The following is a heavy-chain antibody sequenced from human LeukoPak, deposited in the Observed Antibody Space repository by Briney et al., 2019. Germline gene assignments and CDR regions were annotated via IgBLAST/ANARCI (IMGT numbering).Heavy chain of an antibody. V-gene: IGHV3-30*15. J-gene: IGHJ1*01. CDR3: AGSPKYSSSWYEYFQH. D-gene: IGHD6-13*01. CDR1: GFTFSGYA. CDR2: ISHDGSNK. Sequence: PGRSLRLSCAASGFTFSGYAMHWVRQAPGKGLEWVAAISHDGSNKYHADSVKGRFTISRDNSKNTVYLQMSSLRAEDTAVYFCAGSPKYSSSWYEYFQHWGQGTLVTVSS.